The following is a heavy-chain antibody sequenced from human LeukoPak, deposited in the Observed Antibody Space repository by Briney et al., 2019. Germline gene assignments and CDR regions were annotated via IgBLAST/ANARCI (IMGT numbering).Heavy chain of an antibody. CDR2: ISYTGGST. Sequence: GGSLRLSCAASGFTVSSNYMSWVRQAPGKGLEWVSAISYTGGSTYYADSVKGRFTLSRDNSKNTLYLQMSSLRAEDTAVYYCAKHRDNGDSSGYHDFDFWGQGTLVTVSS. CDR3: AKHRDNGDSSGYHDFDF. D-gene: IGHD3-22*01. J-gene: IGHJ4*02. CDR1: GFTVSSNY. V-gene: IGHV3-23*01.